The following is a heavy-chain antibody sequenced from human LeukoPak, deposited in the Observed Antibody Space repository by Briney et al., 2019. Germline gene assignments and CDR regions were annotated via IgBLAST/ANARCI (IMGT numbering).Heavy chain of an antibody. Sequence: PSETLSLTCAVYGGSFSGYYWSWIRQPPGKGLEWIGEINHSGSTNYNPSLKSRVTISVDTSKNQFSLKLSSVTAADTAVYYCARARTTRILRGGRFDPWGQGTLVTVSS. J-gene: IGHJ5*02. V-gene: IGHV4-34*01. D-gene: IGHD2-15*01. CDR2: INHSGST. CDR3: ARARTTRILRGGRFDP. CDR1: GGSFSGYY.